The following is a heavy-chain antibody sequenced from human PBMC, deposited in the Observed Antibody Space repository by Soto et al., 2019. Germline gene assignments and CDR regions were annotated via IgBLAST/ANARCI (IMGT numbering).Heavy chain of an antibody. V-gene: IGHV1-69*06. CDR2: IIPIFGTA. Sequence: KARGGAFGSSSRWWVRQETGQGLEWMGGIIPIFGTANYAQKFQGRVTITADKSTSTAYMELSSLRSEDTAVYYCARAEGYSGYDYYYCYVMEVWGQGTTVTGFS. D-gene: IGHD5-12*01. J-gene: IGHJ6*02. CDR3: ARAEGYSGYDYYYCYVMEV. CDR1: GGAFGSSS.